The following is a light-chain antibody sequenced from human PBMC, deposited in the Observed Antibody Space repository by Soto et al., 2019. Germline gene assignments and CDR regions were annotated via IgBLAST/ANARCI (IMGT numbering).Light chain of an antibody. V-gene: IGKV3-15*01. Sequence: EIVMTQSPATLSVSPGERATLSCRASQSVSSNLAWYQQKPGQAPRLLIYGASTRATGIPAGFSGSGSGTEFTLTISSLQSEDFAVYHCQQYNNWPRTFGQGTKVDIK. J-gene: IGKJ1*01. CDR2: GAS. CDR1: QSVSSN. CDR3: QQYNNWPRT.